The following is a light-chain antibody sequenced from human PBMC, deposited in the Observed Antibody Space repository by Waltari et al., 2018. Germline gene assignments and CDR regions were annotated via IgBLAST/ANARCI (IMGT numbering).Light chain of an antibody. Sequence: QSVLTQPPSASGTPGQRVTIRCSGSSSNIGRNTVNWYQHLPGAAPKLVMYKSNHRPSGVPDRFSGSTSGTSASLAISGLQSADEADYYCATWYESLKGVVFGGGTKVTVL. V-gene: IGLV1-44*01. CDR2: KSN. CDR3: ATWYESLKGVV. CDR1: SSNIGRNT. J-gene: IGLJ2*01.